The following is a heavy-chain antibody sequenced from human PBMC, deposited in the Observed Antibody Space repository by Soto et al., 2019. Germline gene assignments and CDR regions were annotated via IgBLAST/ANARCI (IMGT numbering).Heavy chain of an antibody. CDR2: ISSRGNYT. V-gene: IGHV3-11*06. J-gene: IGHJ6*02. Sequence: HVQMVESGGDLVKPGGSLRLSCAVSGFTFSDYYMSWIRQAPEKGLEWVAYISSRGNYTNYADSVRGRFTISRDNVKNSLFLQMNSLRDEDTAVYYCARDGGVIIAAETGGGYGMDVWGQGTTVIVSS. D-gene: IGHD2-8*02. CDR1: GFTFSDYY. CDR3: ARDGGVIIAAETGGGYGMDV.